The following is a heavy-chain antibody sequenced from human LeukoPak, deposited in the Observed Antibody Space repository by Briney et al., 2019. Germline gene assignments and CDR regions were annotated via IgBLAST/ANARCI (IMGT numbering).Heavy chain of an antibody. D-gene: IGHD2-2*01. CDR2: INHSGST. Sequence: SETLSLTCAVYGGSFSGYYWSWIRHPPGKGLEWIGEINHSGSTNYNPSLKSRVTISVDTSKNQFSLKLSSVTAADTAVYYCARSPQGGRSYCSSTSCYGGWFDPWGQGTLVTVSS. CDR3: ARSPQGGRSYCSSTSCYGGWFDP. J-gene: IGHJ5*02. V-gene: IGHV4-34*01. CDR1: GGSFSGYY.